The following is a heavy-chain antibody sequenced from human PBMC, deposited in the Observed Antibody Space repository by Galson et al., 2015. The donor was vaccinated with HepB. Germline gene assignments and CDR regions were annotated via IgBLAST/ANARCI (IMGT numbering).Heavy chain of an antibody. CDR1: GFTFTSYD. CDR3: ARDMIITIFGVENYGMDV. J-gene: IGHJ6*02. V-gene: IGHV1-8*01. CDR2: MSPKSGNT. D-gene: IGHD3-3*01. Sequence: SVKVSCKASGFTFTSYDINWVRQATGQGLEWMGWMSPKSGNTGYAQKFKGRVTMTWDTSISTAYMELSRLRSEDTAVYYCARDMIITIFGVENYGMDVWGQGTTVTVSS.